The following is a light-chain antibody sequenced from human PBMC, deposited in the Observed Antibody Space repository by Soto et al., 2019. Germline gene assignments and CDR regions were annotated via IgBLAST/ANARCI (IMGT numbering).Light chain of an antibody. V-gene: IGKV1-39*01. CDR3: QQSYSTPPWT. CDR1: QSISSY. Sequence: DIQMTQSPSSLYASVGDRVTITCRASQSISSYLNWYQQKPGKAPKLLIYAASSLQSGVPSRFSGCGSGTAFTLTISSLQPEDFATYYCQQSYSTPPWTFGQGTKVEIK. J-gene: IGKJ1*01. CDR2: AAS.